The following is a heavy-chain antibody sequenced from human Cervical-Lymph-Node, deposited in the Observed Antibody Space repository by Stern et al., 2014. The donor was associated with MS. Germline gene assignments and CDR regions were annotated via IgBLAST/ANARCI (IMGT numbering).Heavy chain of an antibody. Sequence: QDQLVESGAAVKKPAASLTVSCTASGYTLTAHSLHWGRHAPGQGLAWMGRVYLSNYAQKIHGRVLMTKDAFINTAYMELSGLTSDDTAVYYCARDDCTRTSCSLNFDNWGQGTLVTVSS. J-gene: IGHJ4*02. V-gene: IGHV1-2*06. CDR1: GYTLTAHS. D-gene: IGHD2-2*01. CDR2: VYLS. CDR3: ARDDCTRTSCSLNFDN.